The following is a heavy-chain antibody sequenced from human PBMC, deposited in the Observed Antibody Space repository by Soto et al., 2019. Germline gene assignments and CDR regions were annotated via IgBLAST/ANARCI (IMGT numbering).Heavy chain of an antibody. J-gene: IGHJ4*02. V-gene: IGHV3-66*01. CDR3: VRDPWDY. CDR2: IDANGNT. Sequence: EVQVVESGGGLVQPGGSLRLSCVVSGFIVSKNYMSWVRQAPGKGLEWVSVIDANGNTYHADSVKGRFTISRDNSSNTVYLQMNNLTAEDTAVYYCVRDPWDYWGQGTLVTVSS. CDR1: GFIVSKNY.